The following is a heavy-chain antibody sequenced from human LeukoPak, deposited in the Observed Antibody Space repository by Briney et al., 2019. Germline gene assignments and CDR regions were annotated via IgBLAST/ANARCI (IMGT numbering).Heavy chain of an antibody. CDR2: VSSSSSYI. CDR1: GFTFSSYS. V-gene: IGHV3-21*01. Sequence: MSGGSLRLSCAASGFTFSSYSMHWVRQAPGKGLEWVSSVSSSSSYIYYADSVRGRFTISRDNAKNSLYLQMNSLRAEDTAVYYCARGETSWTLPNDYWGQGTLVTVS. CDR3: ARGETSWTLPNDY. J-gene: IGHJ4*02. D-gene: IGHD2-2*01.